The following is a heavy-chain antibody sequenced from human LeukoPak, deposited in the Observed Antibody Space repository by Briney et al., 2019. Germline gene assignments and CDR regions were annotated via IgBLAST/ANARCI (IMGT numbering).Heavy chain of an antibody. CDR3: ARAQYCSGGSCYSGTLGS. CDR1: GFTFSHYA. Sequence: GGSLRLSCAASGFTFSHYAMSWVRQAPGKGLERVSGISGSGSDTFYADSVKGRFTISRHSSQNTVYLQMNSLRAEDTAVYYCARAQYCSGGSCYSGTLGSWGQGTLVTVSS. CDR2: ISGSGSDT. D-gene: IGHD2-15*01. V-gene: IGHV3-23*01. J-gene: IGHJ5*02.